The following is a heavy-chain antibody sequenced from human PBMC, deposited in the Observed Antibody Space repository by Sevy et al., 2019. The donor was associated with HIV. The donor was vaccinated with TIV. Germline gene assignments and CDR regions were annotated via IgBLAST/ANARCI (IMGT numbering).Heavy chain of an antibody. Sequence: GGSLRLSCAASGFTFSSYAMTWVRQAPGKGLEWVTFIRNDGSTKYYADSVRGRFTASRDNSKNTLYLQMNSLRPEDTAVYYCVKGPHPAVTTSYALDVWGQGTTVTVSS. CDR2: IRNDGSTK. CDR1: GFTFSSYA. V-gene: IGHV3-30*02. J-gene: IGHJ6*02. CDR3: VKGPHPAVTTSYALDV. D-gene: IGHD4-17*01.